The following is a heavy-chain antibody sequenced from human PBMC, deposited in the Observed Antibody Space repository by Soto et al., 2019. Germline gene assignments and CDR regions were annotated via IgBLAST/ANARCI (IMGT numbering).Heavy chain of an antibody. D-gene: IGHD3-9*01. J-gene: IGHJ4*02. CDR1: GYSFSTSW. V-gene: IGHV5-51*01. CDR2: IYPADSDT. CDR3: ARQGMTVFPEY. Sequence: EVQLVQSGAEVKKPGESLKISCKGSGYSFSTSWIGWVRQMSGKGLEWMGIIYPADSDTRYSPSFQGQVTISADKSTSTAYLQWSSLKASDTAMYYCARQGMTVFPEYWGQGTLVTVSS.